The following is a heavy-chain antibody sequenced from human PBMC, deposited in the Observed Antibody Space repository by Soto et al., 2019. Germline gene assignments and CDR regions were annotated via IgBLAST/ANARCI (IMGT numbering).Heavy chain of an antibody. CDR1: EDTFSSYA. D-gene: IGHD2-15*01. Sequence: SVNVSCKASEDTFSSYAISCVRQTPEQGLEWMGGIIPIFGTANYAQKFQGRVTITADESTSTAYMELSSLRSEDTAVYYCARKAVVVAATRYYYYYYGMDVWGQGTTVTVSS. V-gene: IGHV1-69*13. CDR3: ARKAVVVAATRYYYYYYGMDV. J-gene: IGHJ6*02. CDR2: IIPIFGTA.